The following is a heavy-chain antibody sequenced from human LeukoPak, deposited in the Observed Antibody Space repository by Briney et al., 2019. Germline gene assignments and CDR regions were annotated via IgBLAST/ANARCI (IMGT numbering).Heavy chain of an antibody. CDR1: GYTFTDYY. CDR2: VDPEDGET. CDR3: GTIPVVVATKKYYYYYYMDV. J-gene: IGHJ6*03. D-gene: IGHD2-15*01. Sequence: ASVKVSCKASGYTFTDYYMRWVQQAPGKGLEWMGRVDPEDGETIYAEKFQGRVTITADTSTDTAYMELSSLRSEDTAVYYCGTIPVVVATKKYYYYYYMDVWGKGTTVTVSS. V-gene: IGHV1-69-2*01.